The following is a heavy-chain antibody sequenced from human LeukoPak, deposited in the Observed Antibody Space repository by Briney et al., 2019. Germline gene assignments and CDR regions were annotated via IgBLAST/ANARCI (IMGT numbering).Heavy chain of an antibody. CDR2: INPSGGST. J-gene: IGHJ5*02. D-gene: IGHD6-6*01. V-gene: IGHV1-46*01. Sequence: ASVKVSCKTSGYTFTSYYIHWGRQAPGQGLEWRGIINPSGGSTSYAQKFQGRGTMTRDTSTSTVYMELSRLRSEDTAVYYCAREYSSSRWNWFDPWGEGPLVPVSS. CDR3: AREYSSSRWNWFDP. CDR1: GYTFTSYY.